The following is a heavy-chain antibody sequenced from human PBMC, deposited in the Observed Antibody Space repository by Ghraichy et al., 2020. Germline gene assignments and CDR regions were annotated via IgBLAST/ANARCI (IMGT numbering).Heavy chain of an antibody. Sequence: SETLSLTCTVSGGSISSSSYYWGWIRQPPGKGLEWIGSIYYSGSTYYNPSLKSRVTISVDTSKNQFSLKLSSVTAADTAVYYCARQGRDSSGWYDKILDYWGQGTLVTVSS. CDR2: IYYSGST. V-gene: IGHV4-39*01. CDR1: GGSISSSSYY. D-gene: IGHD6-19*01. J-gene: IGHJ4*02. CDR3: ARQGRDSSGWYDKILDY.